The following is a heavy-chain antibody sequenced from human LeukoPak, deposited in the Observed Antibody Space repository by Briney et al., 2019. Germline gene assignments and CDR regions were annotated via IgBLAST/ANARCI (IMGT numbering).Heavy chain of an antibody. D-gene: IGHD3-3*01. CDR3: ARAEGTYYDFWSGYRYYYYYMDV. J-gene: IGHJ6*03. CDR2: IKQDGSEK. V-gene: IGHV3-7*01. CDR1: GFTFSSYW. Sequence: GGSLRLSCAASGFTFSSYWMSWVRQAPGKGLEWVASIKQDGSEKYYVDSVKGRFTISRDNAKNSLYLQMNSLRAEDTAVYYCARAEGTYYDFWSGYRYYYYYMDVWGKGTTVTVSS.